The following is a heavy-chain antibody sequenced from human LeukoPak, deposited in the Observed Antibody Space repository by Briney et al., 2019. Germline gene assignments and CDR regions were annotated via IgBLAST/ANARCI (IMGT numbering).Heavy chain of an antibody. CDR1: GFSFDDYA. CDR2: INWNSGSI. D-gene: IGHD1-26*01. J-gene: IGHJ3*02. V-gene: IGHV3-9*01. Sequence: GGSLRLSCAASGFSFDDYAMHWVRQAPGKGLEWVSGINWNSGSIDYAESVKGRFTISRDNAKNSLYLQMNSLRAEDTALYYCAKDMMAIVGGTTSAFDIWGQGTMVTVSS. CDR3: AKDMMAIVGGTTSAFDI.